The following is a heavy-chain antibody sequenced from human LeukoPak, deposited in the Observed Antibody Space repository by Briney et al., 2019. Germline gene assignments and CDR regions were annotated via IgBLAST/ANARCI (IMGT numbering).Heavy chain of an antibody. Sequence: GGSLRLSCAASGFTFSSYGMSWVRQAPGKGLEWVSAISGSGGSTYYADSVKGRFTISRDNSKNTLYLQMNSLRAEDTAVYYCAKDRAVVVITPPDYWGQGTLVTVSS. CDR2: ISGSGGST. CDR3: AKDRAVVVITPPDY. J-gene: IGHJ4*02. CDR1: GFTFSSYG. D-gene: IGHD3-22*01. V-gene: IGHV3-23*01.